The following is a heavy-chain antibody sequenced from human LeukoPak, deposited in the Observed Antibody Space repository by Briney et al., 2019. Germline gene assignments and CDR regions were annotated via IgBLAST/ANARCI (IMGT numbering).Heavy chain of an antibody. CDR1: GFTFSSYG. Sequence: PGGSLRLSCAASGFTFSSYGMSWVRQAPGKGLEWVSGISGSGGFTYYADSVKGRFTISRDNSKNTLYLQMNSLRAEDTAVYYCAREGTDSFDYWGQGTLVTVSS. CDR2: ISGSGGFT. CDR3: AREGTDSFDY. V-gene: IGHV3-23*01. J-gene: IGHJ4*02. D-gene: IGHD1-1*01.